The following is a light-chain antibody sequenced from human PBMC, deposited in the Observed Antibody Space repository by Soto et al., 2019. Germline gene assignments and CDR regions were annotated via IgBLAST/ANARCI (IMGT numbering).Light chain of an antibody. CDR1: SSDVGGYNY. Sequence: QSVLTHPASVSGSPGQSVTISCTGTSSDVGGYNYVSWYQHHPCKAPKLMIYDVIHRPSGISTRFSGSKSGNTASLTISGLQAEDEADYYCSSYASSSTLVFGTGTKVTVL. CDR2: DVI. V-gene: IGLV2-14*03. CDR3: SSYASSSTLV. J-gene: IGLJ1*01.